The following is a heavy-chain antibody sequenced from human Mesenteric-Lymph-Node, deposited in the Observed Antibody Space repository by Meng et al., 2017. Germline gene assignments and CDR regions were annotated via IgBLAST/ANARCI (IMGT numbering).Heavy chain of an antibody. Sequence: QVHQQQWGDGLLKPSETLSLPCAVYGGSFSGYYWSWIRQPPGKGLEWIGEINHSGSTNYNPSLKSRVTISVDTSKNQFSLKLSSVTAADTAVYYCARGRGYGDYGSLYWGQGTLVTVSS. J-gene: IGHJ4*02. V-gene: IGHV4-34*01. CDR1: GGSFSGYY. CDR2: INHSGST. CDR3: ARGRGYGDYGSLY. D-gene: IGHD4-17*01.